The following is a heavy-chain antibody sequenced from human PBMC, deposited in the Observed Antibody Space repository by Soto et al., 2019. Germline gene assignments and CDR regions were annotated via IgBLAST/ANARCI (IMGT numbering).Heavy chain of an antibody. CDR1: GFTVSSNY. D-gene: IGHD6-13*01. CDR2: IYSGGST. J-gene: IGHJ4*02. CDR3: ARSRGGQLEIDY. Sequence: GGSLRLSCAASGFTVSSNYMSWVRQAPGKGLEWVSVIYSGGSTYYADSVKGRFTISRDNSKNTLYLQMNSLRAEDMAVYYCARSRGGQLEIDYWGQGTLVTVSS. V-gene: IGHV3-66*01.